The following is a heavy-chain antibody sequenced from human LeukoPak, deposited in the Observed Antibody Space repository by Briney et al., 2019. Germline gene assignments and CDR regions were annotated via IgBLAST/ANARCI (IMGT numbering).Heavy chain of an antibody. CDR2: IYYSGST. D-gene: IGHD3-3*01. CDR1: GYSISSSNW. Sequence: SDTLSLTCAVSGYSISSSNWWSWIRQPPGKGLEWIGYIYYSGSTSYNPSLKSRVTISVDTSKNQFSLKLSSVTAADTAVYYCARSNFDFWSGSSDYWGQGTLVTVSS. CDR3: ARSNFDFWSGSSDY. V-gene: IGHV4-28*01. J-gene: IGHJ4*02.